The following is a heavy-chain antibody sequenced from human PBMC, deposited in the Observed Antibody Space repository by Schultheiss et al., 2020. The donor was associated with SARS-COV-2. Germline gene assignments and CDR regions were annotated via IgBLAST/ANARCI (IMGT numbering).Heavy chain of an antibody. Sequence: SQTLSLTCAVYGGSFSGYYWSWIRQPPGKGLEWIGYIYYSGATNYNPSPKSRVSMSLDKSTNQFSLWLTSVTAADTAVYYCARTVGDAVPIDYWGQGTLVTVSS. D-gene: IGHD3-16*01. V-gene: IGHV4-34*10. CDR2: IYYSGAT. CDR3: ARTVGDAVPIDY. CDR1: GGSFSGYY. J-gene: IGHJ4*02.